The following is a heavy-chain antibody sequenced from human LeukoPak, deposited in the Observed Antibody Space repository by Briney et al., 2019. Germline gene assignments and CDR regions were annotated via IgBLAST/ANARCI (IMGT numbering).Heavy chain of an antibody. J-gene: IGHJ6*03. CDR2: INHSGST. CDR1: GGSFSGYY. Sequence: SETLSLTCAVYGGSFSGYYWSWIRQPPGKGLEWIGEINHSGSTNYNPSLKSRVTISVDTSKNQFSLKLSSVTAADTAVCYCARAPGYYYYYYMDVWGKGTTVTVSS. V-gene: IGHV4-34*01. CDR3: ARAPGYYYYYYMDV.